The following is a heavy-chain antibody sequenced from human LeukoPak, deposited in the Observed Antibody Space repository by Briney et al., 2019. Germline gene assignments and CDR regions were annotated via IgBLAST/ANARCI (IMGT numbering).Heavy chain of an antibody. CDR3: ARDSGGPYYYDSSGYYPQPRRYYFDY. CDR2: IIPIFGTA. D-gene: IGHD3-22*01. Sequence: SVKVSCEASGGTFSSYAISWVRQAPGQGLEWMGGIIPIFGTANYAQKSQGRVTITTDESTSTAYMELSSLRSEDTAVYYCARDSGGPYYYDSSGYYPQPRRYYFDYWGQGTLVTVSS. V-gene: IGHV1-69*05. CDR1: GGTFSSYA. J-gene: IGHJ4*02.